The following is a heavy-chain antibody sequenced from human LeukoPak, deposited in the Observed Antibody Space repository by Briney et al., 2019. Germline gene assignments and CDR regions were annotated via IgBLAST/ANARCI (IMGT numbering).Heavy chain of an antibody. D-gene: IGHD5-24*01. Sequence: PSETLSLTCTVSGYSISSGYYWGWIRQPPGKGLQWIGSIYHSGSTYYNPSLKSRVTISVDTSKNQFSLKLSSVTAADTAVYYCARDDGGYKGKNWFDPWGQGTLVTVSS. CDR1: GYSISSGYY. CDR2: IYHSGST. J-gene: IGHJ5*02. CDR3: ARDDGGYKGKNWFDP. V-gene: IGHV4-38-2*02.